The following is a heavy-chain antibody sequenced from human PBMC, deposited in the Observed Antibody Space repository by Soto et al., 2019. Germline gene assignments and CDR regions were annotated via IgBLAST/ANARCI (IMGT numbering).Heavy chain of an antibody. J-gene: IGHJ3*02. CDR3: AKPRRITGSSDAFDI. CDR1: GFTFSSYG. CDR2: ISYDGSNK. D-gene: IGHD1-20*01. V-gene: IGHV3-30*18. Sequence: GGAPRPSSAASGFTFSSYGMHRVRQAPGKGLEWVAVISYDGSNKYYADSVKGRFTISRDNSKNTLYLQMNSLRAEDTAVYYCAKPRRITGSSDAFDIWGQGTMVTVSS.